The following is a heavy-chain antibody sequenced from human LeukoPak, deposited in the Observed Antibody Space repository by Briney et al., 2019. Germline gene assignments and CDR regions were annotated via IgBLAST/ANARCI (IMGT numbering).Heavy chain of an antibody. J-gene: IGHJ4*02. CDR1: GFSFSDAW. CDR3: ARNYGGYSH. V-gene: IGHV3-15*01. CDR2: IKSNANGGTT. D-gene: IGHD4-23*01. Sequence: GGSLRLSCAASGFSFSDAWVSWVRQAPGRGLEWVGRIKSNANGGTTDYAAPVKGRFTISRDNAKNSLYLQMNSLRAEDTALYYCARNYGGYSHWGQGTLVTVSS.